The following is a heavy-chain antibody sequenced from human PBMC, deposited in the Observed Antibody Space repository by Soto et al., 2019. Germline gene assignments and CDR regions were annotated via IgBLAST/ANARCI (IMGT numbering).Heavy chain of an antibody. V-gene: IGHV4-34*01. Sequence: SETLSLTCAVYGGSFSGYYWSWIRQPPGKGLEWIGEINHSGSTNYNPSLKSRVTISVDRSKNHFFLNLTSVTAADTAVYYCATYRKFFQIWGQGTKVTVSS. CDR1: GGSFSGYY. CDR2: INHSGST. J-gene: IGHJ3*02. CDR3: ATYRKFFQI.